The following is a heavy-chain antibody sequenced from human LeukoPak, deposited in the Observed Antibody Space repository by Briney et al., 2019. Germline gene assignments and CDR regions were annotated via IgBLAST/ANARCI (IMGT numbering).Heavy chain of an antibody. CDR3: ARDSADPVVTFNWFDP. D-gene: IGHD4-23*01. CDR2: ISAYNGNT. Sequence: ASLKVSCKPSGYTFTSYGISWVRQAPGQGLEWMGWISAYNGNTNYAQKLQGRVTMTTDTSTSTAYMELRSLRSDDTAVYYCARDSADPVVTFNWFDPWGKGTLVTVSS. CDR1: GYTFTSYG. J-gene: IGHJ5*02. V-gene: IGHV1-18*01.